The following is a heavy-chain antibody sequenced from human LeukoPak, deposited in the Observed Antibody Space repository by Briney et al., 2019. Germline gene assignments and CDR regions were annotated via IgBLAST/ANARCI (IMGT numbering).Heavy chain of an antibody. CDR2: IYHSGST. D-gene: IGHD2-2*01. CDR3: ARHPPTCSSTSCYYGP. Sequence: PSETLSLTCTVSGGSISSGGYYWSWIRQPPGKGLEWIGYIYHSGSTYYNPSLKSRVTISVDRSKNQFSLKLSSVTAADTAVYYCARHPPTCSSTSCYYGPWGQGTLVTVSS. V-gene: IGHV4-30-2*01. J-gene: IGHJ5*02. CDR1: GGSISSGGYY.